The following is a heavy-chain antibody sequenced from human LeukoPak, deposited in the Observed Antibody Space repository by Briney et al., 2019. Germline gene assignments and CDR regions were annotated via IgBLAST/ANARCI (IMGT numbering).Heavy chain of an antibody. V-gene: IGHV4-59*01. J-gene: IGHJ5*02. CDR3: AGTSYSSSWYLQAGSGWFDP. D-gene: IGHD6-13*01. CDR1: GGSISSYY. Sequence: SETLSLTCTVSGGSISSYYWSWIRQPPGKGLEWLGYIYYSGSTNYNPSLKSRVTISVDTAKNQFSLKLSPVTAADTAVYYCAGTSYSSSWYLQAGSGWFDPWGQGTLVTVSS. CDR2: IYYSGST.